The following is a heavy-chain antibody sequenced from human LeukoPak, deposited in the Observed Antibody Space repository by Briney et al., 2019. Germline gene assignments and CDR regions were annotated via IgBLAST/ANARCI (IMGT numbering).Heavy chain of an antibody. V-gene: IGHV6-1*01. D-gene: IGHD3-22*01. J-gene: IGHJ3*02. CDR3: ARERRSYYYDSSGYYSLAYAFDI. Sequence: SQTLSLTCAISGVSVSSNSATWNWITQSPSRGLEWLGRTYYRSKWYNDYAVCVKSRITINPDTSKNQFSLQLNSVTPDDTAVYYCARERRSYYYDSSGYYSLAYAFDIWGQGTMVTVSS. CDR2: TYYRSKWYN. CDR1: GVSVSSNSAT.